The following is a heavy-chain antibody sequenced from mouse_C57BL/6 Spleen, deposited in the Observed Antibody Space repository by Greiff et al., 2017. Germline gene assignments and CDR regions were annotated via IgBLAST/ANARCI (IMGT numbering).Heavy chain of an antibody. V-gene: IGHV5-6*01. D-gene: IGHD1-1*01. Sequence: EVQLQESGGDLVKPGGSLKLSCAASGFTFSSYGMSWVRQTPDKRLEWVATISSGGSYTYYPDSVKGRFTISRDNAKNTLYLQMSSLKSEDTAMYYCARHQNSYGSLDYWGQGTTLTVSS. CDR2: ISSGGSYT. CDR1: GFTFSSYG. J-gene: IGHJ2*01. CDR3: ARHQNSYGSLDY.